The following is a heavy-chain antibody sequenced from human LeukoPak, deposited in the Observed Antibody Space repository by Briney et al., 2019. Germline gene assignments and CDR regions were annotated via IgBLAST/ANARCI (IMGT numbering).Heavy chain of an antibody. J-gene: IGHJ3*02. CDR3: ARTLVEPTATDAFDI. D-gene: IGHD2-2*01. V-gene: IGHV4-38-2*02. CDR1: GYSISSGYY. CDR2: IYHSGST. Sequence: SETLSLTYTVSGYSISSGYYWGWIRQPPGKGLEWIGSIYHSGSTYYNPSLKSRVTISVDTSKNQFSLRLTSVTAADTAVYFCARTLVEPTATDAFDIWGQGTMVTVSS.